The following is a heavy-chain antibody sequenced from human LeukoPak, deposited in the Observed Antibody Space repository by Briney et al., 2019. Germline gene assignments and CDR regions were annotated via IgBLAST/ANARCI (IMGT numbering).Heavy chain of an antibody. D-gene: IGHD3-3*01. CDR3: GKEGGHYDSGGYFDY. Sequence: GGSLRLSCGASGFSFSTYAMGWVRKAPGKGVEWVTTISSGGGRTYHADSVKRRFTISRDHSKHTVSVQVNSLRVEDTAVYYCGKEGGHYDSGGYFDYWGQGCLVTVSS. J-gene: IGHJ4*02. V-gene: IGHV3-23*01. CDR2: ISSGGGRT. CDR1: GFSFSTYA.